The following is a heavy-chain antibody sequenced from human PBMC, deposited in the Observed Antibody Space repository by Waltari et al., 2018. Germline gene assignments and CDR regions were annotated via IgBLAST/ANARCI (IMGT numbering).Heavy chain of an antibody. V-gene: IGHV4-39*07. CDR1: GGSISSSSYY. D-gene: IGHD3-10*01. CDR2: IDYRGRT. Sequence: QLQLQESGPGLVKPSETLSLTCTVSGGSISSSSYYWGWIRQPPGKGLEWIVSIDYRGRTYFNPSPKSRVTISVDTSKNQFSLKLSSVTAADTAVYDCARDVELLSGYYFDYWGQGTLVTVSS. CDR3: ARDVELLSGYYFDY. J-gene: IGHJ4*02.